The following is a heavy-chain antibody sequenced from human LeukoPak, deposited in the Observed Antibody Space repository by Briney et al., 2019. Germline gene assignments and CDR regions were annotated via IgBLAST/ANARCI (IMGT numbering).Heavy chain of an antibody. CDR2: INSDGSST. CDR1: GFTFSSYW. D-gene: IGHD4-23*01. CDR3: ARVGNLDAFSNAFDI. Sequence: GGSLRLSCAVSGFTFSSYWMHWVRQAPGKGLVWVSRINSDGSSTSYADSVKGRFTISRDNAKNTLYLQMNSLRAEDTAVYYCARVGNLDAFSNAFDIWGQGTMVTVSS. J-gene: IGHJ3*02. V-gene: IGHV3-74*01.